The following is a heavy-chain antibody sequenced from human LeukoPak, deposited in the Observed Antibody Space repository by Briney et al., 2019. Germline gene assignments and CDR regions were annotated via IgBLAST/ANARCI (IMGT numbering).Heavy chain of an antibody. CDR2: IERDGSKK. Sequence: GSLRLSCAASGFTLSSYPLSWVRQAPGKGLEWVANIERDGSKKTYVDSVKGRFTISRDNAKNSLYLQMSSLRAEDTAVYYCARDQSYYDSSGYYFSDYWGQGTLVTVSS. D-gene: IGHD3-22*01. CDR3: ARDQSYYDSSGYYFSDY. CDR1: GFTLSSYP. J-gene: IGHJ4*02. V-gene: IGHV3-7*01.